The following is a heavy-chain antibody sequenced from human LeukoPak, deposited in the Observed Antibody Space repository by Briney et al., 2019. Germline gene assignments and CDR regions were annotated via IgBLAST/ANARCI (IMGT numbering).Heavy chain of an antibody. D-gene: IGHD7-27*01. J-gene: IGHJ3*02. CDR1: GFTLTSYA. CDR2: VGVGGDL. CDR3: ARDRTYPWGALGT. V-gene: IGHV3-23*01. Sequence: QAGGSLRLSCVASGFTLTSYAMNWVRQAPGKGPEWVSTVGVGGDLFYSDSVKGRFTISRDTSKNTLILQMHSLRAEDTAMYHCARDRTYPWGALGTWGQGTMVTVSS.